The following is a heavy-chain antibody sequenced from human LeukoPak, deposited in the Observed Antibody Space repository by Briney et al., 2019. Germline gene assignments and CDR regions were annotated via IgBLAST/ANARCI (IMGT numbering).Heavy chain of an antibody. CDR2: ITRGGEVT. Sequence: PGGSLTLSCTASGLTFSNYATTWVRQAPGKGLEWVSAITRGGEVTYYADSVKGRFSISRDNSKNTLYLQMSSLRGEDTAIYYCAHCDYDGNAGPYDHWGQGTLVTVSA. J-gene: IGHJ4*02. D-gene: IGHD4-23*01. V-gene: IGHV3-23*01. CDR3: AHCDYDGNAGPYDH. CDR1: GLTFSNYA.